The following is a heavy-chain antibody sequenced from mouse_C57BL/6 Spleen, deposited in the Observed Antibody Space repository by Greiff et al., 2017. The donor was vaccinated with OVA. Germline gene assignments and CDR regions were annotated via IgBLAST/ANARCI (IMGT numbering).Heavy chain of an antibody. CDR3: ARSPYGSSDD. D-gene: IGHD1-1*01. J-gene: IGHJ2*01. V-gene: IGHV1-22*01. CDR2: INPNNGGT. CDR1: GYTFTDYN. Sequence: EVHLVESGPELVKPGASVKMSCKASGYTFTDYNMHWVKQSHGKSLEWIGYINPNNGGTSYNQKFKGKATLTVNKSSSTAYMELRSLTSEDSAVYYCARSPYGSSDDWGQGTTLTVSS.